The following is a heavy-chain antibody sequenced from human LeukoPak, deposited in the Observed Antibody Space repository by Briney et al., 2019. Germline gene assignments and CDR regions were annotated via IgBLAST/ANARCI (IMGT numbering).Heavy chain of an antibody. CDR2: IYYSGST. Sequence: SETLSLTCAVSGGSISSYYWSWIRQPPGKGLEWIGYIYYSGSTNYNPSLKSRVTISVDTSKNQFSLKLSSVTAADTAVYYCARLVVVTEYYFDYWGQGTLVTVSS. CDR1: GGSISSYY. J-gene: IGHJ4*02. D-gene: IGHD3-22*01. CDR3: ARLVVVTEYYFDY. V-gene: IGHV4-59*01.